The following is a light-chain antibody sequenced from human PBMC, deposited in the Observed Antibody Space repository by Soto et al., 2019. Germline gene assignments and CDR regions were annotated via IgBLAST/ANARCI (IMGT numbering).Light chain of an antibody. CDR1: QSVRSN. V-gene: IGKV3-15*01. J-gene: IGKJ4*01. CDR2: DAS. Sequence: EIVMTQSPATLSLSPGERATLSCRASQSVRSNLGWYQQKPGQAPRLLIYDASTRATGIPARFSGRGSGTEFTLPISSLQSEDFAVYYCQQYDNWPPLTFGGGTKVEIK. CDR3: QQYDNWPPLT.